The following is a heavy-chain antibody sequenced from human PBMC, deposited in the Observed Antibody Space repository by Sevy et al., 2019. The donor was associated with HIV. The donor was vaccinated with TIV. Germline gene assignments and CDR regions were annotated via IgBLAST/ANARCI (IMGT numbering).Heavy chain of an antibody. D-gene: IGHD2-21*01. CDR1: GFTFSAYS. V-gene: IGHV3-48*01. J-gene: IGHJ5*01. Sequence: GGSLRLSCAASGFTFSAYSMNWVRQAPGKGLEWVSYISSSSGTIYYADSVKGQFTISRDNAKTSLYLQMNGLRAEDTDVYDCSRAGGDCYSKNECWFVSWGQGTLVTVSS. CDR2: ISSSSGTI. CDR3: SRAGGDCYSKNECWFVS.